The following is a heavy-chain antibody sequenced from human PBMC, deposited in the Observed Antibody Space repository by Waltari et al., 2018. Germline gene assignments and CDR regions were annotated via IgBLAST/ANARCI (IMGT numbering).Heavy chain of an antibody. D-gene: IGHD1-7*01. CDR3: AHTGVEVVETGTTIRGPIYYYYYGMDV. CDR2: IYWNDDK. Sequence: QITLKESGPTLVKPTQTLTLTCTFSGFSLSTSGVGVGWIRQPPGKALEWLALIYWNDDKRYSPSLKSRLTITKDTSKNQVVLTMTNMDPVDTATYYCAHTGVEVVETGTTIRGPIYYYYYGMDVWGQGTTVTVSS. J-gene: IGHJ6*02. CDR1: GFSLSTSGVG. V-gene: IGHV2-5*01.